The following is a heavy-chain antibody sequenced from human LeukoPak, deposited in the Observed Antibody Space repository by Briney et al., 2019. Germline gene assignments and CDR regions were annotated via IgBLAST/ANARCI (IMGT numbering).Heavy chain of an antibody. CDR1: GFTFSSYA. D-gene: IGHD3-22*01. CDR2: ISGSGGST. Sequence: GGSPRLSCAASGFTFSSYAMSWVRQAPGKGLEWVSAISGSGGSTYYADSVKGRFTLSRDNAKNSLYLQMNSLRAEDTAVSYCARGPEGDYYDSSGTDYWGQGTLVTVSS. V-gene: IGHV3-23*01. CDR3: ARGPEGDYYDSSGTDY. J-gene: IGHJ4*02.